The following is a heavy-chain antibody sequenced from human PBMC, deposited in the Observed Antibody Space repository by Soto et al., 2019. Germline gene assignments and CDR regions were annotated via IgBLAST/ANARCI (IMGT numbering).Heavy chain of an antibody. D-gene: IGHD2-2*01. CDR3: AKHSAVPAAIMADAFDI. CDR2: ISGSGGST. V-gene: IGHV3-23*01. J-gene: IGHJ3*02. CDR1: GFTFSSYA. Sequence: QPGGSLRLSCAASGFTFSSYAMSWVRQAPGKGLEWVSAISGSGGSTYYADSVKGRFTISRDNSKNTLYLQMNSLRAEDTAVYYCAKHSAVPAAIMADAFDIWGQGTMVTVSS.